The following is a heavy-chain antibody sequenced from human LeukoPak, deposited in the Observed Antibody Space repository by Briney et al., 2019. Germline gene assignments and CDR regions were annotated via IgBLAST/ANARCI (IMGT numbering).Heavy chain of an antibody. Sequence: GGSLRLSCAASGFTFSNAWMSWVRLAPGKGLEWVGRIRSKTDGGTTDYAAPVKGRFTISREDSKNTLYLQMNSLKTEDTAVYYCTTDYSGSYYPFDYWGQGTLVTVSS. CDR2: IRSKTDGGTT. J-gene: IGHJ4*02. CDR1: GFTFSNAW. V-gene: IGHV3-15*01. D-gene: IGHD1-26*01. CDR3: TTDYSGSYYPFDY.